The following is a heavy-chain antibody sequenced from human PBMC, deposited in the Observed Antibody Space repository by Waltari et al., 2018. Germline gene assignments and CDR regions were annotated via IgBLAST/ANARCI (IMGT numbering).Heavy chain of an antibody. D-gene: IGHD1-1*01. CDR2: IYYSGSN. CDR1: GGSISSYY. Sequence: QVQLQESGPGLVKPSETLSLTCTVSGGSISSYYWSWIRPPPGKGLEWIGYIYYSGSNNYNPALKRRVTISVETSKNQFSRKLSSVTAADTAVYYCARSYTGITTDYWGQGTLVTVSS. V-gene: IGHV4-59*01. J-gene: IGHJ4*02. CDR3: ARSYTGITTDY.